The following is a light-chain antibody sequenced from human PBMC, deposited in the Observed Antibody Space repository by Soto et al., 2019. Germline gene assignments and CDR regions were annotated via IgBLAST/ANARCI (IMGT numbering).Light chain of an antibody. CDR1: SSDVGGYNY. CDR3: SSYTSSSTLLVV. J-gene: IGLJ2*01. CDR2: DVS. Sequence: QSALTQHASVSGSPGQSITISCTGTSSDVGGYNYVSWYQQHPGKAPKLMIYDVSNRPSGVSNRFSGSKSGNTASLTISGLQAEDEADYYCSSYTSSSTLLVVFGGGTKLTVL. V-gene: IGLV2-14*01.